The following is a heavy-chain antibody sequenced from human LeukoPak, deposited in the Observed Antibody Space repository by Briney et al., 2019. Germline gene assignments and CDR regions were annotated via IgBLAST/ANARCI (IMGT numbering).Heavy chain of an antibody. D-gene: IGHD3-10*02. CDR2: ISVYNGNT. Sequence: ASVKVSCKASGYTFTSYGISWVRQAPGQGLEWMGWISVYNGNTNYAQKLQGRVTMTTDTSTSTAYMELRSLTSDDTAVYYCSRATFVRGIPLHPESWGQGTLVNGS. CDR1: GYTFTSYG. V-gene: IGHV1-18*01. J-gene: IGHJ4*01. CDR3: SRATFVRGIPLHPES.